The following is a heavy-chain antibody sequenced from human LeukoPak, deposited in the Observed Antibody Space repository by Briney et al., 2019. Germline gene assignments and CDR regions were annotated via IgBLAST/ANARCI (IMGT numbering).Heavy chain of an antibody. Sequence: SETLSLTCAVYGGSFSGYYWSWIRQPPGKGLEWIGEINHSGSTNYNPSLKSRVTISVDTSKNQFSLKLSSVTAADTAVYYCARVSGYSYDYPDYWGQGTLVAVSS. D-gene: IGHD5-18*01. CDR2: INHSGST. CDR1: GGSFSGYY. CDR3: ARVSGYSYDYPDY. V-gene: IGHV4-34*01. J-gene: IGHJ4*02.